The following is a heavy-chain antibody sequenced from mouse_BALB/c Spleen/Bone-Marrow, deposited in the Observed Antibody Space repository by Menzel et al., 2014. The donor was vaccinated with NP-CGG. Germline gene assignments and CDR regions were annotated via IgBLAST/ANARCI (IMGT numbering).Heavy chain of an antibody. J-gene: IGHJ2*01. CDR1: GYTFSSYW. CDR2: ILPGSGST. CDR3: ARKEGYDGYPDY. V-gene: IGHV1-9*01. D-gene: IGHD2-3*01. Sequence: CKATGYTFSSYWIEWVKQRPGHGLEWIGEILPGSGSTNYNEKFKGKATFTADTSSNTAYMQLSSLTSEDSAVYYCARKEGYDGYPDYWSQGTTLTVSS.